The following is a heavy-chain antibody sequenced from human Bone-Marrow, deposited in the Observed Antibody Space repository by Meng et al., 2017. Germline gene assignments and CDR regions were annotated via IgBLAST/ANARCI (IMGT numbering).Heavy chain of an antibody. V-gene: IGHV3-30*04. CDR1: GFTFSSYA. CDR3: ARGSIWNAFDI. J-gene: IGHJ3*02. Sequence: GESLKISCAASGFTFSSYAMHWVRQAPGKGLEWVAVISYDGSNKYYADSVKGRFTISRDNSKNTLYLQMNSLRAEDTAVYYCARGSIWNAFDIWGQGTMVTVSS. CDR2: ISYDGSNK. D-gene: IGHD3-9*01.